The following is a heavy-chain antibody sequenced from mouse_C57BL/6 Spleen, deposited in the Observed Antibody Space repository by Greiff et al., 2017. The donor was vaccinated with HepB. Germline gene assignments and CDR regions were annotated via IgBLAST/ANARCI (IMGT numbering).Heavy chain of an antibody. Sequence: QVQLKQPGAELVKPGASVKLSCKASGYTFTSYWMHWVKQRPGQGLEWIGMIHPNSGSTNYNEKFKSKATLTVDKSSSTAYMQLSSLTSEDSAVYYCARSWDEDYYAMDYWGQGTSVTVSS. CDR2: IHPNSGST. V-gene: IGHV1-64*01. CDR3: ARSWDEDYYAMDY. CDR1: GYTFTSYW. D-gene: IGHD4-1*01. J-gene: IGHJ4*01.